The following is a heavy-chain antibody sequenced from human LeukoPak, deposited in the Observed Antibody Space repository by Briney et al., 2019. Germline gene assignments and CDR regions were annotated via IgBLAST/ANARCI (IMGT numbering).Heavy chain of an antibody. CDR2: ANPNSGGT. Sequence: ASVKVSCKASGYTFTGYYMHWVRQAPGQGLEWMGWANPNSGGTNYAQKFQGRVTMTRDTSISTAYMELSRLRSDDTAVYYCAREHSGSYRRKNWFDPWGQGTLVTVSS. CDR3: AREHSGSYRRKNWFDP. CDR1: GYTFTGYY. J-gene: IGHJ5*02. V-gene: IGHV1-2*02. D-gene: IGHD1-26*01.